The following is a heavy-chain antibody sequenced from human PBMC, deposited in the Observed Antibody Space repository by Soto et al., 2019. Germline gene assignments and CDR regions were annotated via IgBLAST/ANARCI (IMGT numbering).Heavy chain of an antibody. CDR2: IIPILGIA. CDR1: GGTFSSYT. CDR3: ARLGQTGTTRYFDY. Sequence: QVQLVQSGAEVKKPGSSVKVSCKASGGTFSSYTISWVRQAPGQGLEWMGRIIPILGIANYAQKFQGRVTITADKSTSTAYMELSSLRSEDTAVYYWARLGQTGTTRYFDYWGQGTLVTVSS. D-gene: IGHD1-1*01. V-gene: IGHV1-69*02. J-gene: IGHJ4*02.